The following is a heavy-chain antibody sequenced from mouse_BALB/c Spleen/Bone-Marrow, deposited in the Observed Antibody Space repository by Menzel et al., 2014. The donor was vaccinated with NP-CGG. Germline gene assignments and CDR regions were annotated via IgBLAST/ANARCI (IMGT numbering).Heavy chain of an antibody. CDR1: GYTFXSYW. D-gene: IGHD2-4*01. Sequence: LQQSGSELVRPGASVKLSCEASGYTFXSYWMHWVKQRPGQGLEWIGNIYPGSGSTNYDEKFKSKATLTVDTSSSTAYMQLSSLTSEDSAVYYCTKGLPSAYWGQGTLVTVSA. V-gene: IGHV1S22*01. CDR3: TKGLPSAY. J-gene: IGHJ3*01. CDR2: IYPGSGST.